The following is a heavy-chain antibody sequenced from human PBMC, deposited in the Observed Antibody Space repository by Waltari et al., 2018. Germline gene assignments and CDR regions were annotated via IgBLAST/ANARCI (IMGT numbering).Heavy chain of an antibody. V-gene: IGHV1-24*01. Sequence: QVQLVQSGAEVKKPGSSVKVSCKASGGTFSSYAISWVRQAPGQGLEWMGGFDPEDGETIYAQKFQGRVTMTEDTSTDTADMELSSLRSEDTAVYYCATVSRGGERYDAFDIWGQGTMVTVSS. CDR1: GGTFSSYA. CDR3: ATVSRGGERYDAFDI. D-gene: IGHD3-16*01. CDR2: FDPEDGET. J-gene: IGHJ3*02.